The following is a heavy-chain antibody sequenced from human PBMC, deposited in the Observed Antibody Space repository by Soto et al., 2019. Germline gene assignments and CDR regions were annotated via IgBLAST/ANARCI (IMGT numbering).Heavy chain of an antibody. J-gene: IGHJ6*02. Sequence: ASVKVSCKAPGYTFTSYGISWVRQAPGQGLDWMGWISAYNGNTNYAQRLQGRVTMTTDTSTSTAYMELRSLRSDDTAVYYCARWSSSWYGGSYYYYGMDVWGQGTTVTVSS. D-gene: IGHD6-13*01. CDR1: GYTFTSYG. V-gene: IGHV1-18*01. CDR2: ISAYNGNT. CDR3: ARWSSSWYGGSYYYYGMDV.